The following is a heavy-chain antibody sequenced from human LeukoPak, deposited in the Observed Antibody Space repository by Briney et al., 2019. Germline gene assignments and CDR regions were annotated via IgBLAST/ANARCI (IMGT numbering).Heavy chain of an antibody. CDR1: GGSISNYY. J-gene: IGHJ5*02. CDR3: ARAYSSGWYDLGGWFDP. D-gene: IGHD6-19*01. CDR2: IYTSGST. Sequence: SETLSLTCTVSGGSISNYYWSWIRQPAGKGLEWIGRIYTSGSTNYNPSLKSRVTMSVDTSKNQFSLKLSSVTAADTAVYYCARAYSSGWYDLGGWFDPWGQGTLVTVSS. V-gene: IGHV4-4*07.